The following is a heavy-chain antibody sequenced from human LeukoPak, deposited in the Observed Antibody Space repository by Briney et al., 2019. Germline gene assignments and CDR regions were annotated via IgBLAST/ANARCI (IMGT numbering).Heavy chain of an antibody. J-gene: IGHJ6*02. CDR3: ANSYYDFWSGPYGMDV. CDR2: ISSSSSYI. CDR1: GFTFSSYS. Sequence: PGGSLRLSCAASGFTFSSYSMNWVRQAPGKGLEWVSSISSSSSYIYYADSVKGRFTISRDNSKNTLYLQMNSLRAEDTAVYYCANSYYDFWSGPYGMDVWGQGTTVTVSS. D-gene: IGHD3-3*01. V-gene: IGHV3-21*04.